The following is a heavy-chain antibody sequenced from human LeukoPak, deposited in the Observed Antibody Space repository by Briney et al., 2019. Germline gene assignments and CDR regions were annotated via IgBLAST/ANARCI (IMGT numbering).Heavy chain of an antibody. V-gene: IGHV1-18*01. D-gene: IGHD3-22*01. CDR2: ISAYNGNT. Sequence: ASVKVSCKASGYTFTSYGISWVRQAPGQGLEWMGWISAYNGNTNYAQKLQGRVTMTTDTSTSTAYMELRSLRSDDTAVYYCARLTHYYDSSGSWDAFDIWGQGTMVTVSS. J-gene: IGHJ3*02. CDR1: GYTFTSYG. CDR3: ARLTHYYDSSGSWDAFDI.